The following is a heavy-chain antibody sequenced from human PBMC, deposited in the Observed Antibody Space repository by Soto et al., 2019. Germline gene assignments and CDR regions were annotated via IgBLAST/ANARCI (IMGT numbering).Heavy chain of an antibody. CDR3: AKDRLGSGWYFVYGDCFDS. D-gene: IGHD6-19*01. CDR1: GFTFSTYG. Sequence: QVQLVESGGGVVQPGKSLRLSCAASGFTFSTYGMHWVRQAPGKGLEWVAVISYDGSNKYYADSVKGRLTISRDNSKNTLYLQMNSLRTEDTAMYYCAKDRLGSGWYFVYGDCFDSCGQGTLVTVSS. J-gene: IGHJ5*01. V-gene: IGHV3-30*18. CDR2: ISYDGSNK.